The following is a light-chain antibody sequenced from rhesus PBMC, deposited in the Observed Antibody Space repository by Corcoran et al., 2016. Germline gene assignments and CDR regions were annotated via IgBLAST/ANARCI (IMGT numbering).Light chain of an antibody. CDR1: ENVNNY. CDR3: QHSYGTPLT. J-gene: IGKJ4*01. V-gene: IGKV1-74*01. Sequence: DIQMTQSPSSLSASVGDRVTITCRASENVNNYLHWYQPKPGKAPKLLIYAESTLQSGVPSRFSGSGSGTDYTFTISSLQPEDVATYYCQHSYGTPLTFGGGTKVEIK. CDR2: AES.